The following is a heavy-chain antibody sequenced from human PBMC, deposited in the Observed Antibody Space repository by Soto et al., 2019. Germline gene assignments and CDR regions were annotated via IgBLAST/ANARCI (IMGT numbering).Heavy chain of an antibody. J-gene: IGHJ4*02. D-gene: IGHD5-18*01. CDR2: ISGSGGST. CDR3: AKDSTAMVSLDY. V-gene: IGHV3-23*01. Sequence: GGSLRLSYAASGFTFSSYPMSWVRQAPGKGLEWVSAISGSGGSTYYADSVKGRFTISRDNSKNTLYLQMNSLRAEDTAVYYCAKDSTAMVSLDYWGQGTPVTVSS. CDR1: GFTFSSYP.